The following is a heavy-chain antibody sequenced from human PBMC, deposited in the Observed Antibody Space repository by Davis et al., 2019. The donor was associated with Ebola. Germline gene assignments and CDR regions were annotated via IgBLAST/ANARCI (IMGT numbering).Heavy chain of an antibody. CDR2: IIAYNGDT. D-gene: IGHD1-26*01. J-gene: IGHJ3*02. V-gene: IGHV1-18*01. Sequence: AASVKVSCKASGYTFNNYAISWVRQAPGQGLEWLGWIIAYNGDTNYAQIFQGRVTMTTDTSTGTAYMELRSLRSDDTAVYFCARTSIVGTTTTASDIWGQGTMVTVSS. CDR3: ARTSIVGTTTTASDI. CDR1: GYTFNNYA.